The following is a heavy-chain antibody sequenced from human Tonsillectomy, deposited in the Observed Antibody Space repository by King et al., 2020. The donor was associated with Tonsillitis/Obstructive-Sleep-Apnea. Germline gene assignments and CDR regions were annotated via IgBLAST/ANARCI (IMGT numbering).Heavy chain of an antibody. D-gene: IGHD3-22*01. V-gene: IGHV1-18*01. CDR3: ARDYYDSSGYYHGYFQH. Sequence: VQLVESGAEVKKPGASVKVSCKASGYTFTSYDITWVRQAPGQGLEWMGWSRPNNGDTNYAKKLQGRVTKTSDTSTSTAYMELRRLRSDDTAVYYCARDYYDSSGYYHGYFQHWGQGTLVTVSS. CDR2: SRPNNGDT. CDR1: GYTFTSYD. J-gene: IGHJ1*01.